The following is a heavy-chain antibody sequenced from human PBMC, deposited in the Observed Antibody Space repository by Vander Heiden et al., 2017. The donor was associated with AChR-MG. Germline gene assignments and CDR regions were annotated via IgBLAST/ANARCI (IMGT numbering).Heavy chain of an antibody. J-gene: IGHJ4*02. CDR2: ISYDGSNK. D-gene: IGHD2-21*02. CDR1: GFTFSSYG. CDR3: AKVPLAYCGGDCSDIDY. Sequence: QVQLVESGGGVVQPGRSLRLSCAASGFTFSSYGMHWVRQAPGKGLEWVAVISYDGSNKYYADSVKGRFTISRDNSKNTLYLQMNSLRAEDTAVYYCAKVPLAYCGGDCSDIDYWGQGTLVTVSS. V-gene: IGHV3-30*18.